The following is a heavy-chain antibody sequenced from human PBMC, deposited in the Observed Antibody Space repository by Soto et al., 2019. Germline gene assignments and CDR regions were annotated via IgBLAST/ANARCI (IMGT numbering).Heavy chain of an antibody. CDR1: GFTFRWFG. J-gene: IGHJ4*02. CDR3: AKGEVRGIIPSYFDY. Sequence: GGSLRLSCAGSGFTFRWFGMNWVRQATGKGLEWVARISNDGSNEYYVDSVKGRFTISRDNSKNTLYLQMDSLRAEDTAVYYCAKGEVRGIIPSYFDYWGLGTLVTVSS. CDR2: ISNDGSNE. V-gene: IGHV3-30*18. D-gene: IGHD3-10*01.